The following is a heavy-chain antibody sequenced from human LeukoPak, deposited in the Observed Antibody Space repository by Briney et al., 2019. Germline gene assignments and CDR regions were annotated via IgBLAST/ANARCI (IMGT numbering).Heavy chain of an antibody. Sequence: GGSLTLSCAASGFTFDDYVMHWVRQGAGRGLEWVSYISGDGSTTYYAESVKGRFTISRDNSKTSLYLQMNSLRTEDTALYYCAKAPTPSGFYMHFWGQGTLVTVSS. CDR2: ISGDGSTT. J-gene: IGHJ4*02. D-gene: IGHD3-9*01. V-gene: IGHV3-43*02. CDR3: AKAPTPSGFYMHF. CDR1: GFTFDDYV.